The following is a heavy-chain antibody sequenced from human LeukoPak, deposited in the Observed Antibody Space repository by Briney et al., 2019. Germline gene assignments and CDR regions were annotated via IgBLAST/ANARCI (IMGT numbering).Heavy chain of an antibody. CDR1: GFIFNKAW. D-gene: IGHD2-21*01. J-gene: IGHJ4*02. CDR2: IKSNNDCGTT. V-gene: IGHV3-15*01. Sequence: GGSLRLSCAASGFIFNKAWMNWVRQAPGKGPEWVGRIKSNNDCGTTDYASPVEGRFIISRDDSKNTIYLQMNRLIIDDTAIYYCTPVMVEDRGFWGQGTLVTVSS. CDR3: TPVMVEDRGF.